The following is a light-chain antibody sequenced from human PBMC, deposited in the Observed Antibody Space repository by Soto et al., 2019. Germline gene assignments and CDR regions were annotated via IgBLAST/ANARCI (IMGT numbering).Light chain of an antibody. CDR1: QSVLYSSTNKNY. J-gene: IGKJ1*01. CDR3: QQYYTTPPT. V-gene: IGKV4-1*01. CDR2: WAS. Sequence: DIVMTQSPDSLAVSLGERATINCKSSQSVLYSSTNKNYLAWYQQKPGQPPKLLIYWASTRESGVPDRFSGSGSGTDFTLTISSLQAEDVAVDHCQQYYTTPPTLGQGTKVEIK.